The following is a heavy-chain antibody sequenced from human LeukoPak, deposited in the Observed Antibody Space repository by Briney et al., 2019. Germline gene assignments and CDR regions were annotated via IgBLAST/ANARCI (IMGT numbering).Heavy chain of an antibody. CDR1: GFTFSTYA. CDR2: IKGGGGDP. D-gene: IGHD2-21*02. J-gene: IGHJ4*02. Sequence: GGSLRLSCAASGFTFSTYAMGWVRQAPGKGLEWVSSIKGGGGDPFYADPVKGRFTISRDNSKNTLFLQLNSLRAEDTAVYYCAKGGHDFNPFYWWGQGTLVTVSS. V-gene: IGHV3-23*01. CDR3: AKGGHDFNPFYW.